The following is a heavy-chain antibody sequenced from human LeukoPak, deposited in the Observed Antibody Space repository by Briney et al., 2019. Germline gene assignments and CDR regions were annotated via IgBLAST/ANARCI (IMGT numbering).Heavy chain of an antibody. D-gene: IGHD6-13*01. CDR3: ARSVLSAAGTYYYYGMDV. V-gene: IGHV4-34*12. CDR1: GGSFSGYY. J-gene: IGHJ6*02. CDR2: IIHSGST. Sequence: TSECLSLTCAVYGGSFSGYYWSWIRQPPGKGLEWIGEIIHSGSTNYNPSLKSRVTISVDTSKNQFSLKLSSVTAADTAAYYCARSVLSAAGTYYYYGMDVWGQGTTVTVSS.